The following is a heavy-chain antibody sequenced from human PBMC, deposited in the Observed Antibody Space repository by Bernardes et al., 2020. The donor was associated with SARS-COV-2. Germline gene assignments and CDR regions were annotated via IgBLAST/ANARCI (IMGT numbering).Heavy chain of an antibody. Sequence: GGSLRLSCAASGFTFSSYGMHWVRQAPGKGLEWVAVIWYDGSNKYYADSVKGRFTISRDNSKNTLYLQMNSLRAEDTAVYYCAREGSVDDVGNGMDVWGQGTTVTVSS. V-gene: IGHV3-33*01. J-gene: IGHJ6*02. CDR3: AREGSVDDVGNGMDV. CDR1: GFTFSSYG. CDR2: IWYDGSNK. D-gene: IGHD1-1*01.